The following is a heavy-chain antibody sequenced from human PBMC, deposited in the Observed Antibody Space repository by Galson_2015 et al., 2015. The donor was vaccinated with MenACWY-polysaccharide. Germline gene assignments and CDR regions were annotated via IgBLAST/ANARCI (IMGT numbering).Heavy chain of an antibody. J-gene: IGHJ3*02. CDR1: GGSISSGSYY. Sequence: TLSLTCTVSGGSISSGSYYWSWIRQPAGKGLEWIGRIYTSGSTNYNPSLKSRVTISVDTSKNQFSLKLSSVTAADTAVYYCARFTQIDAFDIWGQGTMVTVSS. CDR2: IYTSGST. V-gene: IGHV4-61*02. CDR3: ARFTQIDAFDI. D-gene: IGHD3-16*01.